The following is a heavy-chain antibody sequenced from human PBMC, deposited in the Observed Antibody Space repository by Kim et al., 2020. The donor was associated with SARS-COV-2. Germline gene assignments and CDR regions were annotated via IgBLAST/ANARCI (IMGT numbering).Heavy chain of an antibody. CDR3: AQGISAYYYYYGMDA. D-gene: IGHD2-15*01. Sequence: GGSLRLSCAASGFTFSSYAMSWVRQAPGKGLEWVSVISGSGARTYYADSVKGRFTVSRDKSKNTLFMQMNSLKAEDTATYYCAQGISAYYYYYGMDAWG. V-gene: IGHV3-23*01. CDR2: ISGSGART. CDR1: GFTFSSYA. J-gene: IGHJ6*02.